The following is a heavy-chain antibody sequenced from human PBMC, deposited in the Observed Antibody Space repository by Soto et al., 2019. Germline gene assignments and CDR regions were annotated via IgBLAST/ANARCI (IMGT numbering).Heavy chain of an antibody. D-gene: IGHD2-15*01. CDR2: IIPIFGTA. V-gene: IGHV1-69*01. CDR1: GGTFSSYA. J-gene: IGHJ5*02. Sequence: QVQLVQSGAEVKKPGSSVKVSCKASGGTFSSYAISWVRQAPGQGLEWMGGIIPIFGTANYAQKFQGRVTITADESTRTADMELSSLRSEDTAVYYCASLCSGGSCYSSWFDPWGQGTLVTVSS. CDR3: ASLCSGGSCYSSWFDP.